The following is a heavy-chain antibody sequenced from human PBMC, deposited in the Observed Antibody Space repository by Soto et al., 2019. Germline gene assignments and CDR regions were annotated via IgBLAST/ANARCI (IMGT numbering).Heavy chain of an antibody. V-gene: IGHV1-46*01. Sequence: RASVKVSCKASGYTFTSYYMHWVRQAPGQGLEWMGITNPSGGSTSYAQKFQGRVTMTRDTSTSTVYMELSSLRSEDTAVYYCARAESYYDFWSGYSGNNWFDPWGQGTLVTVS. J-gene: IGHJ5*02. D-gene: IGHD3-3*01. CDR3: ARAESYYDFWSGYSGNNWFDP. CDR1: GYTFTSYY. CDR2: TNPSGGST.